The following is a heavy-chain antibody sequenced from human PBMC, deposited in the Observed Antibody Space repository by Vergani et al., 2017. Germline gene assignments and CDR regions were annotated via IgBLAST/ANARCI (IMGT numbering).Heavy chain of an antibody. D-gene: IGHD3-3*01. J-gene: IGHJ6*02. CDR3: ATGGYYDFWSGYYSYYYGMDV. V-gene: IGHV3-23*01. Sequence: EVQLLESGGGLVQPGGSLRLSCAASGFTFSSYAMSWVRQAPGKGLEWVSAISGSGGSTYYADSVKGRFTISRDNSKNTLYLQMNSLRAEDTAVYYCATGGYYDFWSGYYSYYYGMDVWGQGTTVTVSS. CDR2: ISGSGGST. CDR1: GFTFSSYA.